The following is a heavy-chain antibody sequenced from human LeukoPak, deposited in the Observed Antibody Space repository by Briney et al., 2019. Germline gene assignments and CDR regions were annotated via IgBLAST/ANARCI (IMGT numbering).Heavy chain of an antibody. J-gene: IGHJ4*02. CDR1: GFTFSSYW. Sequence: GGSLRLSCAASGFTFSSYWMSWVRQAPGKGLEWVSSISSSSSYIYYADSVKGRFTISRDNAKNSLYLQMNSLRAEDTAVYYCARDYTAMALGYFDYWGQGTLVTVSS. D-gene: IGHD5-18*01. CDR3: ARDYTAMALGYFDY. V-gene: IGHV3-21*01. CDR2: ISSSSSYI.